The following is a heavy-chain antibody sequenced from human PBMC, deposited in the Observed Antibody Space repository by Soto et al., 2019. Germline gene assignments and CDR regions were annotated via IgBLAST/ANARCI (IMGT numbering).Heavy chain of an antibody. J-gene: IGHJ6*03. D-gene: IGHD2-2*01. Sequence: ASVKVSSQASGYTFTSYSMHWVRPAPGQRLEWMGWINAGNGNTKYSQKFQGRVTITRDTSASTAYMELSSLRSEDTAVYYCAGCPAKNYYYMDVWGKGTTVTVSS. CDR1: GYTFTSYS. CDR2: INAGNGNT. CDR3: AGCPAKNYYYMDV. V-gene: IGHV1-3*01.